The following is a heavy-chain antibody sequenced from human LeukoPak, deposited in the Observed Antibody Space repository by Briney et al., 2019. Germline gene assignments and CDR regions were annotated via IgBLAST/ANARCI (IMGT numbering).Heavy chain of an antibody. Sequence: GGSLRLSCAASGFTFSNFGMHWVRQAPGKGLEWLAFIRFDGNNKYYADSVKGRFTISRDNFKNTLSLQMHSLSAEDTAVYYCARDWGITTRSNWIDPWGQGTLVVVSS. CDR3: ARDWGITTRSNWIDP. CDR1: GFTFSNFG. V-gene: IGHV3-30*02. D-gene: IGHD3-10*01. CDR2: IRFDGNNK. J-gene: IGHJ5*02.